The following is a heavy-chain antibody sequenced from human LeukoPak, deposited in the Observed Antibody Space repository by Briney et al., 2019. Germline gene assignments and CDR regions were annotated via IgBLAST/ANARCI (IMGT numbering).Heavy chain of an antibody. D-gene: IGHD3-22*01. Sequence: PSQTLSLTCTVSGGSISSGSYYWSWIRQPAGKGLEWIGRIYTSGSTNYNPSLKSRVTISVDTSKNQFSLKLSSVTAADTAVYYCAREYDSSGYYFWSYAFDIWGQGTMVTVSS. J-gene: IGHJ3*02. V-gene: IGHV4-61*02. CDR1: GGSISSGSYY. CDR3: AREYDSSGYYFWSYAFDI. CDR2: IYTSGST.